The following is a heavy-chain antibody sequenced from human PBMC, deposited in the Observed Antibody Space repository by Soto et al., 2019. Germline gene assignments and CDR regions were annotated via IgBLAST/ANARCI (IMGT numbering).Heavy chain of an antibody. D-gene: IGHD3-22*01. CDR2: IIPIFGTA. Sequence: QVQLVQSGAEVKKPGSSVKVSCKASGGTFSSYAISWVRQAPGQGLEWMGGIIPIFGTANYAQKFQGRVTITADESTITAYMELSSLRSEDTAVYYCASQYYDSSGYFPFDYWGQGTLVTVSS. J-gene: IGHJ4*02. CDR1: GGTFSSYA. V-gene: IGHV1-69*01. CDR3: ASQYYDSSGYFPFDY.